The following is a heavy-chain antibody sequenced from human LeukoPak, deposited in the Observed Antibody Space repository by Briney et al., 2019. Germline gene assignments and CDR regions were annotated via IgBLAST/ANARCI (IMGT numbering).Heavy chain of an antibody. CDR1: GFTFSDYN. Sequence: GGSLRLSCAASGFTFSDYNMNWVRQAPGKGLEWVSYISSSGDTIYYADSVKGRFTISRDNSKNTLYLQMNSLRAEDTAVYYCATSAWDVWGKGTTVTVSS. CDR2: ISSSGDTI. J-gene: IGHJ6*04. V-gene: IGHV3-48*01. CDR3: ATSAWDV.